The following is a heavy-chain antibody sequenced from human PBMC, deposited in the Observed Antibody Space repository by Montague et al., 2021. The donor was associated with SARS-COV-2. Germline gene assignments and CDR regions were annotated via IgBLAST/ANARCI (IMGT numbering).Heavy chain of an antibody. CDR1: GDSVSRNSAA. Sequence: CAISGDSVSRNSAAWNWIRQSPSRGLEWLGRTYYRSKWYNDYAVSVKSRITINPDTSKNQISLQLNSVTPEDTAVHYCARIPVGSKYYFGFWGQGTLVTVSS. V-gene: IGHV6-1*01. CDR2: TYYRSKWYN. CDR3: ARIPVGSKYYFGF. J-gene: IGHJ4*02. D-gene: IGHD2-2*01.